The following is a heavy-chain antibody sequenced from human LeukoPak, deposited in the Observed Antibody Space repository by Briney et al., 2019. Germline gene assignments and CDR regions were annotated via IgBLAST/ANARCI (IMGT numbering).Heavy chain of an antibody. Sequence: GESLKISCKGSGYTFTTFWIGWVRQMPGKGLEWMGIIYPGDSDTRYSPSFQGQVTISADKSISTAYLQWSSLKASDTAMYYCARLRWRRGDWFDPWGQGTLVTVSS. CDR1: GYTFTTFW. CDR2: IYPGDSDT. D-gene: IGHD2-21*02. J-gene: IGHJ5*02. V-gene: IGHV5-51*01. CDR3: ARLRWRRGDWFDP.